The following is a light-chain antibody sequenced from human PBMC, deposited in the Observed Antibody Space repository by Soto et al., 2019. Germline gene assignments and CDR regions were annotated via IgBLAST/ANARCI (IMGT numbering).Light chain of an antibody. V-gene: IGKV1-9*01. CDR2: AAS. CDR3: QQVNGYPHT. J-gene: IGKJ2*01. CDR1: QDIRSH. Sequence: DIQLTQSPSFLSASVGDRVTITCRASQDIRSHLAWYQHIPGKGPKLLIFAASTLQSGVPSRFRGSGSGTEVTLAISSLQPEDFATYYCQQVNGYPHTFGQGTKLEI.